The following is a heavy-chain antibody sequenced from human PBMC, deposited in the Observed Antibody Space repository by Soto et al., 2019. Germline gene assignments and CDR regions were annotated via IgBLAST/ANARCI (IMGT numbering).Heavy chain of an antibody. CDR1: GFTFSSYG. Sequence: QVQLVESGGGVVQPGRSLRLSCAASGFTFSSYGMQWVRQAPGKGLEWVGVIWYDGSNEYYADSVKGRFTTSRDNSKNTLFLQMNSLRAEDTAVYYCARGVGSGYSDYYFDYWGQGTLVTVSS. D-gene: IGHD5-12*01. V-gene: IGHV3-33*01. CDR2: IWYDGSNE. CDR3: ARGVGSGYSDYYFDY. J-gene: IGHJ4*02.